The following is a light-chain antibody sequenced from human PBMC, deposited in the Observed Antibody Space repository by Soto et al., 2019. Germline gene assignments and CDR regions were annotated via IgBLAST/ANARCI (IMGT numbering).Light chain of an antibody. CDR1: ISDVGGYYY. V-gene: IGLV2-8*01. CDR2: EVI. CDR3: TSYAGSNNVV. J-gene: IGLJ2*01. Sequence: QSALTQPPSASGSPGQSVTISCTGTISDVGGYYYVSWYQHHPGKAPKLIIYEVIKRPSGVPDRFSGSKSDNTASLTVSGLRAEDEADYYCTSYAGSNNVVFGGGTKLTVL.